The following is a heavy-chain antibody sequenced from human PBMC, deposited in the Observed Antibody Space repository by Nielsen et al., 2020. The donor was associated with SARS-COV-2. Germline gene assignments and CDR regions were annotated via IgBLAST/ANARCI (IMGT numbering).Heavy chain of an antibody. D-gene: IGHD2/OR15-2a*01. CDR3: AKQFRTFSLGMDV. Sequence: GESLKISCAASAFTFSTYWMHWVRQAPGKGLVWVSRINSDGSSTSYADSVKGRFTISRDNAKNTLYLQMNSLRAEDTAVYYCAKQFRTFSLGMDVWGQGTTVTVSS. V-gene: IGHV3-74*01. CDR2: INSDGSST. J-gene: IGHJ6*02. CDR1: AFTFSTYW.